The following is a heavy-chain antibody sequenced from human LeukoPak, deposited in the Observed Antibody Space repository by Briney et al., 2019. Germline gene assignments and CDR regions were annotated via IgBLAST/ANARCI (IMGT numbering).Heavy chain of an antibody. V-gene: IGHV1-69*13. CDR3: ARDGSKGYCSSTSCYPSNWFDP. Sequence: SVKVSCKASGGTFSSYAISWVRQAPGQGLEWMGGIIPIFGTANYAQKFQGRVTITADESTSTAYMELSSLRSEDTAVYYCARDGSKGYCSSTSCYPSNWFDPWGQGTLVTVSS. CDR2: IIPIFGTA. CDR1: GGTFSSYA. J-gene: IGHJ5*02. D-gene: IGHD2-2*01.